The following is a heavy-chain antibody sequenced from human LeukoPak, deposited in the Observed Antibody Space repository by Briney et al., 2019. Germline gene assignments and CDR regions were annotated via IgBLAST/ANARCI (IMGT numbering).Heavy chain of an antibody. Sequence: PGGSLRLSCAASGYTFSSYAMSWVRQAPGKGLEWVSSISGSGGSTYYADSVKGRFTISRDTSKNTLYLQMNSLRAEDTAVYYCAKDLLSRWYYFDYWGEGPGVTVSS. V-gene: IGHV3-23*01. D-gene: IGHD6-19*01. CDR2: ISGSGGST. CDR1: GYTFSSYA. CDR3: AKDLLSRWYYFDY. J-gene: IGHJ4*02.